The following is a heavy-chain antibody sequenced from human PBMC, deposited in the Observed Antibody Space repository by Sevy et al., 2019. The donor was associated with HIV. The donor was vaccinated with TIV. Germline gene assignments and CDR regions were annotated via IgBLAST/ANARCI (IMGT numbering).Heavy chain of an antibody. V-gene: IGHV4-59*08. CDR3: AGENAWGRGYS. J-gene: IGHJ4*02. CDR1: GGSITSLY. Sequence: KQSQTLSLTCTVSGGSITSLYWNWIRQPPGKGLEWIANIYYNGHIYYNPSLKSRVTLSLDTSKNQFSLRLSSVTAADTAMYYCAGENAWGRGYSWGQGTLVTVSS. CDR2: IYYNGHI. D-gene: IGHD1-26*01.